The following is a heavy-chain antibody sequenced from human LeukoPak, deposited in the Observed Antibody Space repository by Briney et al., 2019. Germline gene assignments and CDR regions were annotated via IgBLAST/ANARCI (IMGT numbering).Heavy chain of an antibody. J-gene: IGHJ4*02. CDR3: ARDCTNGVCSNFDY. D-gene: IGHD2-8*01. CDR1: GFTFSSYA. V-gene: IGHV3-23*01. Sequence: GGSLRLSCAASGFTFSSYAMSWVRQAPGKGLEWVSAISGSGGSTYYADSVKGRFTISRDNAKNSLYLQMNSLRAEDTALYYCARDCTNGVCSNFDYWGQGTLVTVSS. CDR2: ISGSGGST.